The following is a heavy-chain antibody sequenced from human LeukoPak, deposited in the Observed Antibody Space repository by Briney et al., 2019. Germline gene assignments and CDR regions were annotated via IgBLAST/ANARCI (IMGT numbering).Heavy chain of an antibody. CDR3: ARRAGAYSHPYDY. CDR2: ISSGTSYI. CDR1: GFTFNTYT. V-gene: IGHV3-21*04. D-gene: IGHD4/OR15-4a*01. Sequence: PGGSLRLSCAASGFTFNTYTMNSVRQAPGKGLEWVSSISSGTSYIYYADSVKGRFTISRDNAKNSLYLQMNSLRAEDTAVYYCARRAGAYSHPYDYWGQGTLVTVSS. J-gene: IGHJ4*02.